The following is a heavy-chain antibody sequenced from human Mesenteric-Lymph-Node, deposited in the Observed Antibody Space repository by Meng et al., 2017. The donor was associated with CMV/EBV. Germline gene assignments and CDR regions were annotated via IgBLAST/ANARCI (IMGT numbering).Heavy chain of an antibody. D-gene: IGHD6-6*01. J-gene: IGHJ3*01. CDR1: GYSITSGHY. Sequence: SETLSLTCTVFGYSITSGHYWGWIRQPPGKGLEWIGSIYHSGSTYYNPSLKSRVTLSVDTSKNQFSLKLSSVTAADTAMYYCAKDPLAARQGDGFDVWGQGTMVTVSS. CDR2: IYHSGST. V-gene: IGHV4-38-2*02. CDR3: AKDPLAARQGDGFDV.